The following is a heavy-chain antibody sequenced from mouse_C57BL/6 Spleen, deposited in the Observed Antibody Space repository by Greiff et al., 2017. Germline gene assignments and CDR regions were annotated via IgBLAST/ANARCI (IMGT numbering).Heavy chain of an antibody. CDR2: IYPRSGNT. CDR1: GYTFTSYG. D-gene: IGHD1-1*01. J-gene: IGHJ4*01. V-gene: IGHV1-81*01. Sequence: QVQLQQSGAELARPGASVKLSCKASGYTFTSYGISWVKQRTGQGLEWIGEIYPRSGNTYYNEKFKGKATLTADKSSSTVYMELRSLTSEDSAVYFCARYYGSSPHYYAMDYWGQGTSVTVSS. CDR3: ARYYGSSPHYYAMDY.